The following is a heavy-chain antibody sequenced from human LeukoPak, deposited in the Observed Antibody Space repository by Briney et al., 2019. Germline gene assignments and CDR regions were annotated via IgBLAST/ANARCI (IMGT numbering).Heavy chain of an antibody. D-gene: IGHD3-10*02. Sequence: KPSETLSLTCAVYGGSFSGYYWSWIRQPPGKGLEWIGEINHSGSTNYNPSLKSRVTISVDTSKNQFSLKLSSVTAADTAVYYCARHDRVEFQYPQPVDYWGQGTLVTVSS. CDR2: INHSGST. CDR1: GGSFSGYY. J-gene: IGHJ4*02. V-gene: IGHV4-34*01. CDR3: ARHDRVEFQYPQPVDY.